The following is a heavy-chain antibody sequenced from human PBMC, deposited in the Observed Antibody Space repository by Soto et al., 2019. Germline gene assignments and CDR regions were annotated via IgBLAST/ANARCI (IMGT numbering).Heavy chain of an antibody. D-gene: IGHD3-3*01. Sequence: EVQLLDSGGGLVQPGGSLRLSCAASGLTFPVYAMSWVRQAPGEGLQWVSSIDGSAGSTYYADSVKGRFTISRDNSRKPLDPQLSSLRAEATAVYYCAKKFLDGAYHEGYFDSSGQGTRVAVSS. CDR1: GLTFPVYA. CDR2: IDGSAGST. CDR3: AKKFLDGAYHEGYFDS. V-gene: IGHV3-23*01. J-gene: IGHJ4*02.